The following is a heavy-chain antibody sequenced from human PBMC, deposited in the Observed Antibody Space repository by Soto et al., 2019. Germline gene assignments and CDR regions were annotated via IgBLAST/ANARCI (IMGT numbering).Heavy chain of an antibody. J-gene: IGHJ4*02. Sequence: EVQLLESGGGLVQPGGSLRLSCAASGFTFSNYAMTWVRQAPGKGLEWVSAISGGGGTTYYADSVKGRFTISRDNSKKTVYLQMNSLRAEDTAVYYCAKYYGSGSYYHFDYWGQGTLDTVSS. V-gene: IGHV3-23*01. CDR2: ISGGGGTT. D-gene: IGHD3-10*01. CDR1: GFTFSNYA. CDR3: AKYYGSGSYYHFDY.